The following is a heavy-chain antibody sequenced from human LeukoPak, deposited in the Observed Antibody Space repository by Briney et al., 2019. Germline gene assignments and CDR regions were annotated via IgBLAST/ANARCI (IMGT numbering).Heavy chain of an antibody. CDR1: GGSFSGYY. CDR2: INHSGST. CDR3: ARVEAARLFDY. J-gene: IGHJ4*02. V-gene: IGHV4-34*01. D-gene: IGHD6-6*01. Sequence: PSETLSLTCAVYGGSFSGYYWSWIRQPPGKGLEWIGEINHSGSTNYNPSLKSRVTISVDTSKNQFSLKLSSVTAADTAVYYCARVEAARLFDYWGQGTLVTVSS.